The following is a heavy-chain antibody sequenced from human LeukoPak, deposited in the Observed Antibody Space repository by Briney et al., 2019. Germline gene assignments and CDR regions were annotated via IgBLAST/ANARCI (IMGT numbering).Heavy chain of an antibody. CDR1: GGSISSYY. D-gene: IGHD6-19*01. CDR3: ARGGWYPESFQH. Sequence: PSETLSLTCTVSGGSISSYYWSWIRQPPGEGLEWIGFIYHSGSTNYNPSLKSRVTISVDTSTNQFSLKMKSVTAADTAVYYCARGGWYPESFQHWGQGALVTVSS. CDR2: IYHSGST. V-gene: IGHV4-59*12. J-gene: IGHJ1*01.